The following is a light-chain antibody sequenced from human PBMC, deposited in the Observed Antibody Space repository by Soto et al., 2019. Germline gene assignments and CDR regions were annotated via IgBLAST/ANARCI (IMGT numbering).Light chain of an antibody. J-gene: IGLJ1*01. CDR1: SSDVGDYNY. V-gene: IGLV2-14*01. CDR2: AVT. Sequence: QSVLTQPASVSGSPGQSITISCTGTSSDVGDYNYVSWYQHHPGKAPKLMIFAVTNRPSGASNRFSGSKSGNTASLTISGLQAEDEADYYCSSYTTSSTRVFGTGTKLTVL. CDR3: SSYTTSSTRV.